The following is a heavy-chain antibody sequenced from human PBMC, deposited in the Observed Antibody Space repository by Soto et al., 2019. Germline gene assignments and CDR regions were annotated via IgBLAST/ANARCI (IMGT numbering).Heavy chain of an antibody. V-gene: IGHV3-53*01. CDR3: AREISAGFGEPWLDP. Sequence: GGSLRLSCAASGFSVSSNYMTWVRQAPGKGLEWVSIVYSDGRTNYADSVKGRFTISRDNSKNTVYLQMTSLSADDTAVYYCAREISAGFGEPWLDPWGQGTLVTVSS. D-gene: IGHD3-10*01. CDR1: GFSVSSNY. J-gene: IGHJ5*02. CDR2: VYSDGRT.